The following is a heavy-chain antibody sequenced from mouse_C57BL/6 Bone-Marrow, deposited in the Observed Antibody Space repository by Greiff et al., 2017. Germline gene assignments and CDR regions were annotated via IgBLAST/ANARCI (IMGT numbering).Heavy chain of an antibody. Sequence: EVKLVESGGGLVQPGGSLSLSCAASGFTFTDYYMSWVRQPPGKALEWLGFIRNKANGYTTEYSASVKGRFTISRDNSQSILYLQMNAVRAEDSATYYCARYEEYDYYYAMDYRGQGSSGAVFS. CDR3: ARYEEYDYYYAMDY. J-gene: IGHJ4*01. V-gene: IGHV7-3*01. CDR2: IRNKANGYTT. CDR1: GFTFTDYY. D-gene: IGHD2-4*01.